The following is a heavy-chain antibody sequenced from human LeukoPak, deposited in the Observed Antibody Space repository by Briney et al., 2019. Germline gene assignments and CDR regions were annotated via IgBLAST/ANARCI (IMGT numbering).Heavy chain of an antibody. J-gene: IGHJ1*01. CDR1: GFTFSNAW. V-gene: IGHV3-15*01. CDR3: TTGGGVYDYVSLH. CDR2: IKSKSDGGTT. Sequence: GGSLRLSCVASGFTFSNAWMNWVRQAQGNGLEWVGSIKSKSDGGTTDYAAPVKGKFTISRDDSKNTLYLQMNSLKSEDTAVYYCTTGGGVYDYVSLHWGQGTLVTVSS. D-gene: IGHD3-16*01.